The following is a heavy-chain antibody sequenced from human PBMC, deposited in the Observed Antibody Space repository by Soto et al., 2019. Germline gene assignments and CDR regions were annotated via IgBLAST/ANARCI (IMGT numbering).Heavy chain of an antibody. J-gene: IGHJ4*02. CDR2: IIPIFGKA. CDR1: GGTFSSYA. V-gene: IGHV1-69*12. Sequence: QVQLVQSGAEVKKPGSSVKVSCKASGGTFSSYAISWVRQAPGQGLEWMGGIIPIFGKANFAQKFQGRVTITAGESTSTAYMGLSSLRSEDTAVYYCARGPYGVYLLTVGYWGQGTLVTVSS. D-gene: IGHD4-17*01. CDR3: ARGPYGVYLLTVGY.